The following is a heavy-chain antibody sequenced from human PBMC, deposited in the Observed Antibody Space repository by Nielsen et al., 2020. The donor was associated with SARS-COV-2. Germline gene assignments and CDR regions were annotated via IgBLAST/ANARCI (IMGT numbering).Heavy chain of an antibody. J-gene: IGHJ4*02. V-gene: IGHV4-39*07. CDR2: IYYSGST. CDR1: GGPISSSSYY. Sequence: GSLRLSCTVSGGPISSSSYYWGWIRQPPGKGLEWIGSIYYSGSTYYNPSLKSRVTISVDTSKNQFSLKLSSVTAADTAVYYCAREVKYCSSTSCYEGPFDYWGQGTLVTVSS. CDR3: AREVKYCSSTSCYEGPFDY. D-gene: IGHD2-2*01.